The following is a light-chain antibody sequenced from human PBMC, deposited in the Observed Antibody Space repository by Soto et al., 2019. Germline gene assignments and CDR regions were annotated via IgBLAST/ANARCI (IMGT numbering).Light chain of an antibody. J-gene: IGKJ2*01. CDR2: AAS. Sequence: DLQMTQSPSSLSASVGDRVTITCRASQSFSGYLNWYQQKPGKVPKLLIYAASSLHSGVPSRFSGGGSGTEFTLTISSLQPEDFATYYCQQSYSTPHTFGQGTKLEIK. V-gene: IGKV1-39*01. CDR3: QQSYSTPHT. CDR1: QSFSGY.